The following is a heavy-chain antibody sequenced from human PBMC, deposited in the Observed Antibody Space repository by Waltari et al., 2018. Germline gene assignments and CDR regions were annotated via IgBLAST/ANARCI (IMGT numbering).Heavy chain of an antibody. CDR2: IVVGSGNT. V-gene: IGHV1-58*02. D-gene: IGHD4-4*01. CDR3: AASPGADYSNYYYYGMDV. CDR1: GFTFTSSA. Sequence: QMQLVQSGPEVKKPGTSVKVSCKASGFTFTSSAMQWVRQARGQRLEWIGWIVVGSGNTNYAQQFQERVTITRDMSTSTAYMELSILRSEDTAVYYCAASPGADYSNYYYYGMDVWGQGTTVTVSS. J-gene: IGHJ6*02.